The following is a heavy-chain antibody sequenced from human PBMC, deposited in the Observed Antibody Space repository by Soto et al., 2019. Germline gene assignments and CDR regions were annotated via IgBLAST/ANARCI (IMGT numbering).Heavy chain of an antibody. J-gene: IGHJ4*02. V-gene: IGHV4-4*07. CDR2: IYTSGST. D-gene: IGHD3-22*01. CDR1: GGSISSYY. Sequence: KTXETLSLTCTVSGGSISSYYWSWIRQPAGKGLEWIGRIYTSGSTNYNPSLKSRVTMSVDTSKNQFSLKLSSVTAADTAVYYCARGSLVRKYYYNSSGYPSTYFDYWGQGTLVTVSS. CDR3: ARGSLVRKYYYNSSGYPSTYFDY.